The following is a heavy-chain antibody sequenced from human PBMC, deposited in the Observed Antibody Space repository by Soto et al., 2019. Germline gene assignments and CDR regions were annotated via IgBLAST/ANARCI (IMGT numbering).Heavy chain of an antibody. J-gene: IGHJ2*01. CDR1: GFTFSSYA. CDR3: AKFRQWLVRYFDL. D-gene: IGHD6-19*01. CDR2: ISGSGGST. V-gene: IGHV3-23*01. Sequence: EVQLLESGGGLVQPGGSLRLSCAASGFTFSSYAMSWVRQAPGKGLEWVSAISGSGGSTYYADSVKGRFTISRDNSKNPLYLQMNSLRAEDTAVYYCAKFRQWLVRYFDLWGRGTLVTVSS.